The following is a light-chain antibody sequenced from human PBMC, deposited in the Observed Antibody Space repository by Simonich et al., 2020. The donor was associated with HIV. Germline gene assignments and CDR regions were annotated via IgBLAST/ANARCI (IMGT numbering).Light chain of an antibody. CDR3: CSYAGSSTWV. J-gene: IGLJ3*02. V-gene: IGLV2-23*01. CDR2: DGS. Sequence: QSALTQPASVSGSPGQSITISCTGTSSDVGSYSLVFWSQQHTGKAPKPLIYDGSKRPSGVSNRFSGSLSGNPASLTISGLQAEDEADYYCCSYAGSSTWVFGGGTKLTVL. CDR1: SSDVGSYSL.